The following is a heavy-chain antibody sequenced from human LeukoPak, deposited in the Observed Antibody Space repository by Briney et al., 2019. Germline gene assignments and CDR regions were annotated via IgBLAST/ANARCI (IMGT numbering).Heavy chain of an antibody. Sequence: GGSLTLSCKASGFTVSSNHMNWVRQAPGKGLGWVSIIYTGGTTHYADSLKDRFTISRDDSINTLYLQINSLRVEDTAVYYCARDSSSYYFEYWGQGTPCTVSS. V-gene: IGHV3-66*01. D-gene: IGHD6-6*01. CDR2: IYTGGTT. CDR1: GFTVSSNH. J-gene: IGHJ4*02. CDR3: ARDSSSYYFEY.